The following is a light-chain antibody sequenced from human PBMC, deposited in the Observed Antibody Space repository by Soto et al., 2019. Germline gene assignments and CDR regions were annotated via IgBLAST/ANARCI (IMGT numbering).Light chain of an antibody. Sequence: EVVLTQSPAPLSVSPGERATLSCRASESVNNTLGWYQQKPGQAPRLLIYRASTRATGIPARFSGSGSGTEFTLTISSLQSEESAVDYCHQYNNWFPFTFGQGTRLEIK. CDR3: HQYNNWFPFT. CDR1: ESVNNT. CDR2: RAS. J-gene: IGKJ5*01. V-gene: IGKV3-15*01.